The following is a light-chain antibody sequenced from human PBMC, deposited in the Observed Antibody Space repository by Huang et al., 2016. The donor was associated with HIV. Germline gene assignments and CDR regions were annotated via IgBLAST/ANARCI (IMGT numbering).Light chain of an antibody. J-gene: IGKJ2*03. Sequence: EILLTQSPDTLSLSPGERATLSCRASQSVNNNYLAWYQEKPGQAPRRLIYRASTRATGIPDRFSGSGCETDFTLTISRLEPDDFAGYYCQQLGSSPPYSFGQGTKLEIK. CDR1: QSVNNNY. CDR2: RAS. CDR3: QQLGSSPPYS. V-gene: IGKV3-20*01.